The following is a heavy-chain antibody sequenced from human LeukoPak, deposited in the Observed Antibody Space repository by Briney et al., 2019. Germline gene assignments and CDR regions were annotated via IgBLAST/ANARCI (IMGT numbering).Heavy chain of an antibody. CDR3: ARMSYCSGGSCLGFGMDV. CDR1: GGTFSSYA. D-gene: IGHD2-15*01. Sequence: ASVKVSCKASGGTFSSYAISWVRQAPGQGLEWMGGIIPIFGTANYAQKFQGRVTITADKSTSTAYMELSSLRSEDTAVYYCARMSYCSGGSCLGFGMDVWGKGTTVTVSS. CDR2: IIPIFGTA. V-gene: IGHV1-69*06. J-gene: IGHJ6*04.